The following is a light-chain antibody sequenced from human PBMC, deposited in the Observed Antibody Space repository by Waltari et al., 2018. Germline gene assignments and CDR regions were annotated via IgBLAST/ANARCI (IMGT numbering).Light chain of an antibody. CDR3: QQSYSTPGT. V-gene: IGKV1-39*01. J-gene: IGKJ3*01. CDR1: QSSSSY. Sequence: DIQMTQSPSSLSASVGDRVPIPCRASQSSSSYLNWYQQKPGKAPKLLIYAASSLQSGVPSRFSGSGSGTDFTLTISRLQPEDFATYYCQQSYSTPGTFGPGTKVDIK. CDR2: AAS.